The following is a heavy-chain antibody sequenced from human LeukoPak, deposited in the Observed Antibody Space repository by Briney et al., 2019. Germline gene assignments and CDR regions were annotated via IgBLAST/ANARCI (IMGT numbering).Heavy chain of an antibody. Sequence: SETLSLTCTVSGYSISSGYYWGWIRQPPGKGLEWIGSIYHSGSTYYNPSLKSRVTISVDTSKNQFSLKLSSVTAADTAVYYCAREGNHGSAVDYWGQGTLVTVSS. CDR1: GYSISSGYY. J-gene: IGHJ4*02. V-gene: IGHV4-38-2*02. D-gene: IGHD1-14*01. CDR3: AREGNHGSAVDY. CDR2: IYHSGST.